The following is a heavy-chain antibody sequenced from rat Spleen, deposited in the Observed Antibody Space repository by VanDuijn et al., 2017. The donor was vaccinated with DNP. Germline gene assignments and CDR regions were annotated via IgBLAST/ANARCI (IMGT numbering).Heavy chain of an antibody. J-gene: IGHJ2*01. CDR2: IWAGGST. CDR1: GFSLTSNG. Sequence: QVQLEESGPGLMQPSETLSLTCTVSGFSLTSNGVGWVRQPLGKGLVWMGTIWAGGSTNYNSAVQSRLSTSRDTTKSQVFLKMNSLQPEDTGTYYCARHRNNLYYFDYWGQGVMVTVSS. V-gene: IGHV2-72*01. CDR3: ARHRNNLYYFDY. D-gene: IGHD1-10*01.